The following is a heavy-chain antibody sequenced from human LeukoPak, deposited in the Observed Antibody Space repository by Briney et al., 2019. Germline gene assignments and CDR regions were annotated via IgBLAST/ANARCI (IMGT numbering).Heavy chain of an antibody. V-gene: IGHV3-23*01. CDR1: GFTFSNYG. CDR3: AKGYSSAWFDY. CDR2: ISGSGGST. Sequence: GGSLRLSCAASGFTFSNYGMTWVRQAPGKGLEWVSGISGSGGSTYYADSVKGRFTISRDNSKNTLYLQMNSLRAEDTAVYYCAKGYSSAWFDYWGQGTLVTVSS. D-gene: IGHD6-19*01. J-gene: IGHJ4*02.